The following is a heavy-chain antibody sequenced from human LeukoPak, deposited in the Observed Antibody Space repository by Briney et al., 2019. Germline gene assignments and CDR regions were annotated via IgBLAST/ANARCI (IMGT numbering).Heavy chain of an antibody. CDR3: ARSRLDYSNYYFDFDY. J-gene: IGHJ4*02. CDR2: IDWDDDK. V-gene: IGHV2-70*11. Sequence: SGPTLVNPTQTLTLTCTFSGFSLSTSGMCVSWIRQPPGKALEWLARIDWDDDKYYSTSLKTRLTISKDTSKNQVVLTMTNMDPVDTATYYCARSRLDYSNYYFDFDYWGQGTLVTVSS. CDR1: GFSLSTSGMC. D-gene: IGHD4-11*01.